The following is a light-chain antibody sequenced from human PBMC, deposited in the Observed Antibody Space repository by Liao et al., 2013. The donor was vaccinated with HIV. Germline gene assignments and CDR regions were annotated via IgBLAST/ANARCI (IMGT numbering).Light chain of an antibody. V-gene: IGLV3-21*04. CDR3: QVWDSSSDHWV. J-gene: IGLJ3*02. CDR1: NIGSKS. Sequence: SYELTQPPSVSVAPGETAGITCGGNNIGSKSVHWYQQKPGQAPVLVIYYDSDRPSGIPERFSGSNSGNTATLTISRVEAGDEADYYCQVWDSSSDHWVFGGGTKLTVL. CDR2: YDS.